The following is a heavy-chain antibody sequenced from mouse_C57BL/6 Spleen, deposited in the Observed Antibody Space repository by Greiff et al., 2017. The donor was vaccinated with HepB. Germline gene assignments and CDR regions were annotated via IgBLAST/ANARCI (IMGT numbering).Heavy chain of an antibody. J-gene: IGHJ2*01. CDR1: GYTFTDYN. D-gene: IGHD2-1*01. CDR2: INPNNGGT. CDR3: ARNNYGNSVFDY. V-gene: IGHV1-18*01. Sequence: EVQLQQSGPELVKPGASVKIPCKASGYTFTDYNMDWVKQSHGKSLEWIGDINPNNGGTIYNQKFKGKATLTVDKSSSTAYMELRSLTSEDTAVYYCARNNYGNSVFDYWGQGTTLTVSS.